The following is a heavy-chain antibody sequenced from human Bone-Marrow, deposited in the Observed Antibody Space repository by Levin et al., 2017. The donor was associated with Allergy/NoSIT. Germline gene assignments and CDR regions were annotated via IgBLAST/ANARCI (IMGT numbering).Heavy chain of an antibody. CDR3: ARACEDTRYCPKTNFDY. CDR2: ISGHNGNT. D-gene: IGHD2-8*01. V-gene: IGHV1-18*01. Sequence: GESLKISCKASGYSFSNYGISWVRQAPGQGLEWIGWISGHNGNTNYARKLRARVIMTTDTSTSTAYLELKSLRSDDTAVYFCARACEDTRYCPKTNFDYWGQGTLLTVSS. J-gene: IGHJ4*02. CDR1: GYSFSNYG.